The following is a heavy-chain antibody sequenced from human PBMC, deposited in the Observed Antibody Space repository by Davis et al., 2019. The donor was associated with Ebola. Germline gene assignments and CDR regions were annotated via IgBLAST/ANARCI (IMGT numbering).Heavy chain of an antibody. D-gene: IGHD4-17*01. CDR1: GGSISSGGYY. V-gene: IGHV4-31*03. CDR3: ARGYGDILLYGMDV. J-gene: IGHJ6*02. CDR2: IYYSGST. Sequence: LRLSCTVSGGSISSGGYYWSWIRQHPGKGLEWIGYIYYSGSTYYNPSLKSRVTISVDTSKNQFSLKLSSVTAADTAVYYCARGYGDILLYGMDVWGQGTTVTVSS.